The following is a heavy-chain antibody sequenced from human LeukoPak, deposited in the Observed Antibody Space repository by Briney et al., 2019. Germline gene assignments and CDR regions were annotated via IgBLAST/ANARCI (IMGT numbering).Heavy chain of an antibody. CDR1: GFTFSSYA. CDR3: TRHTVDY. CDR2: IRSKGHSYAT. J-gene: IGHJ4*02. V-gene: IGHV3-73*01. D-gene: IGHD4-17*01. Sequence: GGSLRLSCAASGFTFSSYAMSWVRQASGKGLEWVGRIRSKGHSYATAYAASVKGRFTISRDDSKNTAYLQMDSLKTEDTAVYYCTRHTVDYWGQGTLVTVSS.